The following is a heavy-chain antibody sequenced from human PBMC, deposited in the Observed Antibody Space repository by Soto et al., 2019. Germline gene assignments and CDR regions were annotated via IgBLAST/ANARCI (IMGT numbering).Heavy chain of an antibody. J-gene: IGHJ6*02. D-gene: IGHD6-19*01. Sequence: HPGGSLRLSCAASGFTVSSNYMSWVRQAPGKGLEWVSVIYSGGSTYYADSVKGRFTISRDNSKNTLYLQMNSLRAEDTAVYYCASVSVAGTDYYYGMDVWGQGTTVT. V-gene: IGHV3-53*01. CDR1: GFTVSSNY. CDR2: IYSGGST. CDR3: ASVSVAGTDYYYGMDV.